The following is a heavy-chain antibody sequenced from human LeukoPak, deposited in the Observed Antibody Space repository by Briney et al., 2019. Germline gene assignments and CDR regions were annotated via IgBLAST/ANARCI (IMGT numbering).Heavy chain of an antibody. CDR1: GYSISSGYH. J-gene: IGHJ4*02. Sequence: PSETLSLTCVVSGYSISSGYHWGWIRQPPGKGLEWIGSVYRSGTTYYDPSLKSRVTISVDTSKNQFSLKLSSVTAADTAVYYCASFSIAAAVYFDYWGQGTLVNVYS. D-gene: IGHD6-13*01. V-gene: IGHV4-38-2*01. CDR3: ASFSIAAAVYFDY. CDR2: VYRSGTT.